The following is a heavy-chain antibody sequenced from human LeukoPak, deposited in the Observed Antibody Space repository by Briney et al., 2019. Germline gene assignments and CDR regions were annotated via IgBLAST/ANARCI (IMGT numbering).Heavy chain of an antibody. CDR3: AREDGVRGVHFDS. J-gene: IGHJ4*02. Sequence: SQTLLLTCAISGDSVSSNSVAWNWIRQSPSRGLEWLGRTYYRSRWYYNYAVSMRGRIIINPDTSRNQLSLQLNSVTPEDTAVYYCAREDGVRGVHFDSWGQGTLVTVSS. D-gene: IGHD3-10*01. V-gene: IGHV6-1*01. CDR1: GDSVSSNSVA. CDR2: TYYRSRWYY.